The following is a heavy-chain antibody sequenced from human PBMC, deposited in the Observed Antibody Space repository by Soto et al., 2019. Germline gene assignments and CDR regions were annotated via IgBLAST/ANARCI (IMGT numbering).Heavy chain of an antibody. V-gene: IGHV3-30-3*01. CDR3: ARQMDNYGDYVGY. CDR1: GFTFSSYA. CDR2: ISYDGSNK. Sequence: QVQLVESGGGVVQPGRSLRLSCAASGFTFSSYAMHWVRQAPGKGLEWVAVISYDGSNKYYADSVKGRFTISRDNSKNSLYLQMNSLRAEDTAVYYCARQMDNYGDYVGYWGQGTLVTVSS. D-gene: IGHD4-17*01. J-gene: IGHJ4*02.